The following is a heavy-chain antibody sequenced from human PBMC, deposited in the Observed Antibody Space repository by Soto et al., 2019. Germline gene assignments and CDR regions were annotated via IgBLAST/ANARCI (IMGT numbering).Heavy chain of an antibody. CDR2: ISGSGGST. V-gene: IGHV3-23*01. CDR1: GFTFSSYA. Sequence: GGSLRLSCAASGFTFSSYAMSWVRQAPGKGLEWVSAISGSGGSTYYADSVKGRFTISRDNAKNSLYLQMNSLRAEDTAVYYCARIGLPSTSELWLRLHYYYYYMDVWGKGTTVTVSS. J-gene: IGHJ6*03. D-gene: IGHD5-12*01. CDR3: ARIGLPSTSELWLRLHYYYYYMDV.